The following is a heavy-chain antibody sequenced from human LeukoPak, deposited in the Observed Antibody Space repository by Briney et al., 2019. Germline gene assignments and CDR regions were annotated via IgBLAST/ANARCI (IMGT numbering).Heavy chain of an antibody. CDR1: GDSVSSFY. J-gene: IGHJ6*02. V-gene: IGHV4-59*08. CDR3: ARLGTLVVPAATVYYGMDV. CDR2: IHYSGSS. Sequence: SETLSLTCSVSGDSVSSFYWNWIRQSPGRGLEWIGYIHYSGSSIYNPSLRSRVTMSIDTSKKQFFLKLTSVTAADTAVYYCARLGTLVVPAATVYYGMDVWGQGTTVTVSS. D-gene: IGHD2-2*01.